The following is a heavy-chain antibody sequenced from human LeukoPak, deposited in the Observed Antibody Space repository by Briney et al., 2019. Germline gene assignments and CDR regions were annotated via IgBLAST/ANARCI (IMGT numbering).Heavy chain of an antibody. Sequence: GGSLRLSCAASGFTFSDYYMSWIRQAPGKGLEWVSYINSDGSSTNYADSVKGRFTISRDNAKNTVYLQMNSLRADDTAVYYCARALDYFGPGRIDYWGQGNLVTVSS. CDR2: INSDGSST. J-gene: IGHJ4*02. CDR1: GFTFSDYY. CDR3: ARALDYFGPGRIDY. D-gene: IGHD3-10*01. V-gene: IGHV3-11*06.